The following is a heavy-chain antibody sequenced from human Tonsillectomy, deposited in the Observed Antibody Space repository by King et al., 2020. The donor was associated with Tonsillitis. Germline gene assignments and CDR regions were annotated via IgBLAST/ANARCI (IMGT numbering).Heavy chain of an antibody. Sequence: VQLVESGGGLVQPGGVLRLSCAASGVRFSDSTMHVVRQASGKGLEWISRIRSKAENYATAYAASARGRFSISREDSYQTAFLQMDSLKTEDTAVYYCATSYTSGWTEFFDFWGQGILVTVSS. CDR3: ATSYTSGWTEFFDF. J-gene: IGHJ4*02. CDR2: IRSKAENYAT. D-gene: IGHD6-19*01. CDR1: GVRFSDST. V-gene: IGHV3-73*02.